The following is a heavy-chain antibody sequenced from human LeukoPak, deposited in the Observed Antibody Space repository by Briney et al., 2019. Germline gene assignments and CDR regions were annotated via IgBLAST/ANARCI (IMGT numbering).Heavy chain of an antibody. V-gene: IGHV4-59*12. CDR2: IYYSGST. J-gene: IGHJ3*02. D-gene: IGHD3-22*01. CDR3: ARDTTHYDSSGYYYAAFDI. CDR1: GGSISSYY. Sequence: SETLSLTCTVSGGSISSYYWSWIRQPPGKGLEWIGYIYYSGSTNYNPSLKSRVTISVDTSKNQFSLKLSSVTAADTAVYYCARDTTHYDSSGYYYAAFDIWGQGTMVTVSS.